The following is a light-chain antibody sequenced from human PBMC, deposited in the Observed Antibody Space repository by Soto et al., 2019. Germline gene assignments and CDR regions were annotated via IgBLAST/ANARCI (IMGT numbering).Light chain of an antibody. CDR1: QGIGSW. Sequence: DIQMTQSPSSVSASVGDRVTITCRASQGIGSWLAWYQQKPGKAPNLLIYAASSLRSGVPSRFSGSGSGTDFTLTISSLQPEDFATYYCQQLNFFPITFGQGTRLEIK. J-gene: IGKJ5*01. CDR3: QQLNFFPIT. V-gene: IGKV1-12*01. CDR2: AAS.